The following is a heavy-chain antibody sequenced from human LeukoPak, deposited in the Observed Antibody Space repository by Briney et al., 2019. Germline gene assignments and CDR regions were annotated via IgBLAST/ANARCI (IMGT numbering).Heavy chain of an antibody. Sequence: GGSLRLSCAASRFTFSSYEMNWVRQAPGKGLEWVSYISSSDSTIYYADSVKGRFTISRDNAKNSLYLQMNSLRAEDTAVYYCATSHSGYDSYYYYGMDVWGQGTTVTVSS. V-gene: IGHV3-48*03. D-gene: IGHD5-12*01. CDR2: ISSSDSTI. CDR3: ATSHSGYDSYYYYGMDV. CDR1: RFTFSSYE. J-gene: IGHJ6*02.